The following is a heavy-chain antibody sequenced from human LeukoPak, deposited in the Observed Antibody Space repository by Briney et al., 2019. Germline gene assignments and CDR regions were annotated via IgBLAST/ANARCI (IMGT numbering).Heavy chain of an antibody. Sequence: GGSLRLSCAASGFTVSANYMSWVRQAPGKGLEWVSIIYSGGSTYFVDSVKGRFTISRDNSKNTLYLQMNSLRAEDTAVYYCARVATPSYWYFDLWGRGTLVTVSS. CDR1: GFTVSANY. CDR3: ARVATPSYWYFDL. V-gene: IGHV3-53*01. CDR2: IYSGGST. D-gene: IGHD2-15*01. J-gene: IGHJ2*01.